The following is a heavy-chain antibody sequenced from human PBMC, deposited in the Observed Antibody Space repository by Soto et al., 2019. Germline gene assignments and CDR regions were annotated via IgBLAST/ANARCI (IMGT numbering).Heavy chain of an antibody. CDR2: ISYDGSNK. J-gene: IGHJ4*02. Sequence: QVQLVESGGGVVQPGRSLRLSCAASGFTFSSYGMHWVRQAPGKGLEWVAVISYDGSNKYYADSVKGRFTISRDNSKNTLYLQMNSLRAEDTAVYYCAKDSGSYYVDYWGQGTLVTVFS. D-gene: IGHD1-26*01. CDR3: AKDSGSYYVDY. V-gene: IGHV3-30*18. CDR1: GFTFSSYG.